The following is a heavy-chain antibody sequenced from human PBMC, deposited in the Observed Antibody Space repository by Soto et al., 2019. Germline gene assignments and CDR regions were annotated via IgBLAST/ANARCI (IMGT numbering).Heavy chain of an antibody. D-gene: IGHD3-22*01. Sequence: GGSLRLSCAASGFTFSSYSMNWVRQAPGKGLEWVSYISSSSSTIYYADSVKGRFTISRDNAKNSLYLQMNSLRGEDTAVYYCARENHYYDSSGPGYWGQGTLVTVSS. CDR1: GFTFSSYS. V-gene: IGHV3-48*01. CDR3: ARENHYYDSSGPGY. J-gene: IGHJ4*02. CDR2: ISSSSSTI.